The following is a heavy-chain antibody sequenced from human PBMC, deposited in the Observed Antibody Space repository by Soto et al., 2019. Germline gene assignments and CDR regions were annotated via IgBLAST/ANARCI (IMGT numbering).Heavy chain of an antibody. D-gene: IGHD6-19*01. J-gene: IGHJ4*02. CDR1: GGPISSDS. Sequence: SETLSLTCTVSGGPISSDSWSWIRQSPGKALEWIGYSYYNGVTKYNPSLKSRVTISVDTSQNQFSLKLTSVTATDTAVYYCARRSRSSSGWYFLDYWGQGTLVTVSS. V-gene: IGHV4-59*01. CDR2: SYYNGVT. CDR3: ARRSRSSSGWYFLDY.